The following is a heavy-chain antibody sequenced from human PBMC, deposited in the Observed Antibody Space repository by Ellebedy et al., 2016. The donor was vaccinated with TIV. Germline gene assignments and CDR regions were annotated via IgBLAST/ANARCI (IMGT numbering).Heavy chain of an antibody. CDR1: GFSFSDYY. V-gene: IGHV3-11*06. Sequence: GESLKISCAASGFSFSDYYVSWIRQAPGKGLEWVSYISSSSTYTKYADSAKGRFTVSRDNAKNSLYLQMNSLRAEDTAMYYCARGGPADITAADRLWYFDLWGRGTLVTVSS. D-gene: IGHD6-13*01. CDR2: ISSSSTYT. J-gene: IGHJ2*01. CDR3: ARGGPADITAADRLWYFDL.